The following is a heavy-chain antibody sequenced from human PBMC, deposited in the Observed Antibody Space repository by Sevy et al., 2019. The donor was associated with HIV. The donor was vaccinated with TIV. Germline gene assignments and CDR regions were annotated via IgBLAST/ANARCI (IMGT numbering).Heavy chain of an antibody. V-gene: IGHV3-7*01. J-gene: IGHJ6*02. CDR1: GFTFRNFW. CDR2: IRQDGSEK. D-gene: IGHD3-10*01. CDR3: AKSYFGSATSYGMDL. Sequence: GGSLRLSCAVSGFTFRNFWMSWVRQAPGKGLEWVANIRQDGSEKYYVDSVRGRFTISRDNAKNSLFLQLNSLRAEDTDIYYCAKSYFGSATSYGMDLWGRGTTVTVSS.